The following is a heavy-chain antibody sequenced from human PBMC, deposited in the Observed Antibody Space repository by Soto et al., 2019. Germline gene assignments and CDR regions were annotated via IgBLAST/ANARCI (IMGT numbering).Heavy chain of an antibody. D-gene: IGHD3-22*01. J-gene: IGHJ4*02. Sequence: QVQLVQSGAEVKKPGASVRVSCKASGYTFTGYYIHWVRQAPGQGLEWMGWINPNSGGTNYAQQFQGRDTRTRDTSISTAYLDLRSLRSDDTAVYYCARDHVLAGYESSGYYDFWGQGTLVTVSS. CDR1: GYTFTGYY. CDR2: INPNSGGT. CDR3: ARDHVLAGYESSGYYDF. V-gene: IGHV1-2*02.